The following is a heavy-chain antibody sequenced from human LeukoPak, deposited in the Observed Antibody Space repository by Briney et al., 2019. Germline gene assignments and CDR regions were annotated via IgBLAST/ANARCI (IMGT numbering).Heavy chain of an antibody. Sequence: SETLSLTCAVYGGSFSDYYWSWIRQPPGKGLEWIWEINHSGSTNYNPSLKSRVTISVDTSKNQFSMKQNSVSAADTAVYYCARVEVEILSHYMDVWDKGTTVTVSS. CDR1: GGSFSDYY. D-gene: IGHD2-15*01. J-gene: IGHJ6*03. CDR2: INHSGST. CDR3: ARVEVEILSHYMDV. V-gene: IGHV4-34*01.